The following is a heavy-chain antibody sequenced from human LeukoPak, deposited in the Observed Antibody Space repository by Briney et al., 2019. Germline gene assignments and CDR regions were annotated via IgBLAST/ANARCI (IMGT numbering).Heavy chain of an antibody. V-gene: IGHV1-69*13. J-gene: IGHJ5*02. Sequence: SVKVSCKASGGTFSSYAISWVRQAHGQGLEWMGGIIPIFGTANYAQKFQGRVTITADQSTSTAYMELSSLRSEDTAVYYCARVLRYGSGSWGYWFDPWGQGTLVTVSS. CDR2: IIPIFGTA. CDR1: GGTFSSYA. CDR3: ARVLRYGSGSWGYWFDP. D-gene: IGHD3-10*01.